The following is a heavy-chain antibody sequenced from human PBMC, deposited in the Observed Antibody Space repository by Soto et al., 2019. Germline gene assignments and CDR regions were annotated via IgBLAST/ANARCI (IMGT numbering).Heavy chain of an antibody. D-gene: IGHD3-3*01. CDR2: INGDGSST. J-gene: IGHJ4*02. CDR3: AGGVAGRGDY. V-gene: IGHV3-74*01. Sequence: EVQLVESGGGLVQPGGSLRLSCVVSGFTFSSYWMHWVRQAPGKGLVWVARINGDGSSTAYTDSVKGRFTISRDNVKDTLYLQMKSLGAEDTAVFYCAGGVAGRGDYWGQGALVAVSS. CDR1: GFTFSSYW.